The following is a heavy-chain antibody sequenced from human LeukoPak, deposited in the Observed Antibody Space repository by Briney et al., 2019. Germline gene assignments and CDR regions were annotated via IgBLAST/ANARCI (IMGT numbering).Heavy chain of an antibody. J-gene: IGHJ2*01. Sequence: SETLSLTCTVSGGSISSSSYYWGWIRQPPGKGLEWISIYYSGSTYYNPSLKSRVTISVDRSKNQFSLKLSSVTAADTAVYYCARYGSGFDLWGRGTLVTVSS. CDR3: ARYGSGFDL. CDR2: IYYSGST. D-gene: IGHD2-15*01. V-gene: IGHV4-39*07. CDR1: GGSISSSSYY.